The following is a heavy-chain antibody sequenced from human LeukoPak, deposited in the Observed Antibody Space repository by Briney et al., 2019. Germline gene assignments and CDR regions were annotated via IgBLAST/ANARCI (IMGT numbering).Heavy chain of an antibody. V-gene: IGHV4-39*01. J-gene: IGHJ4*02. D-gene: IGHD3-9*01. CDR2: IYYSGST. CDR3: ASGYYDILTGYYSTIDY. CDR1: GGSISSSSYY. Sequence: SETLSLTCTVSGGSISSSSYYWGWIRQPPGKGLEWIGSIYYSGSTYYNPSLKSRVTISVDTSKNQFSLKLSSVTAADTAVYYCASGYYDILTGYYSTIDYWGQGTLVTVSS.